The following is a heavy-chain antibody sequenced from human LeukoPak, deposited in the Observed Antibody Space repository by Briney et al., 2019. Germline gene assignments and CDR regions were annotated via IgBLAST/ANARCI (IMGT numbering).Heavy chain of an antibody. Sequence: PSETLSLTCAVSGYSISSGYHWGWIRQPPGKGLEWIGSIYHSGSTYYNPSLKSRVTISVDTSKNQFSLKLSPVTAADTAVYYCAAYCSGGSCYSDSDYWGQGTLVTVSS. CDR2: IYHSGST. V-gene: IGHV4-38-2*01. CDR1: GYSISSGYH. J-gene: IGHJ4*02. CDR3: AAYCSGGSCYSDSDY. D-gene: IGHD2-15*01.